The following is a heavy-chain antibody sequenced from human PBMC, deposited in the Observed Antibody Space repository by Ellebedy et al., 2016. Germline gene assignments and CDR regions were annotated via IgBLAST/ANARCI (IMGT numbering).Heavy chain of an antibody. CDR3: ARSCGNYRCAFDN. D-gene: IGHD3-10*01. Sequence: GESLKISXAASGFTFSSYDLHWARQRSGGGLEWLSSVGAEGRRSYSDSITGRFIISRDNAKNSLYLQMNSLRAEDTAIYYCARSCGNYRCAFDNWGQGTMVTVSS. V-gene: IGHV3-13*04. CDR1: GFTFSSYD. CDR2: VGAEGRR. J-gene: IGHJ3*02.